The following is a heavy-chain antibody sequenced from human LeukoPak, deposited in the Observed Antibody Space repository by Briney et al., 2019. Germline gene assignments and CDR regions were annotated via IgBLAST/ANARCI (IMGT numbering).Heavy chain of an antibody. Sequence: PGGSLRLSCAASGFIFSSYGMHRVRQAPGKGLEWVAVISYDGSNKYYADSVKGRFTISRDNSKNTLYLQMNSLKTEDTAVYYCATFLLVGTTPLDYWGQGALVTVSS. J-gene: IGHJ4*02. CDR2: ISYDGSNK. D-gene: IGHD1-26*01. V-gene: IGHV3-33*05. CDR3: ATFLLVGTTPLDY. CDR1: GFIFSSYG.